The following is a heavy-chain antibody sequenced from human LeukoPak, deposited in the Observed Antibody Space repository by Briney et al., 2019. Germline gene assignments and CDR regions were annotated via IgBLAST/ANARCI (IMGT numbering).Heavy chain of an antibody. CDR2: VWYDGSNK. CDR3: AKDHGLRFFEWSDLDY. CDR1: GFTFSSYG. Sequence: QPGRSLRLSCAASGFTFSSYGMHWVRQAPGKGLEWVAVVWYDGSNKYYTDSVKGRFTISRDNSKNTLYLQMNSLRAEDTAVYYCAKDHGLRFFEWSDLDYWGQGTLVTVSS. J-gene: IGHJ4*02. D-gene: IGHD3-3*01. V-gene: IGHV3-33*06.